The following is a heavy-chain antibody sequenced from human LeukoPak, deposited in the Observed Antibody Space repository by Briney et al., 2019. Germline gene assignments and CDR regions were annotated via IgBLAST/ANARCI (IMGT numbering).Heavy chain of an antibody. CDR3: ARVTTYDFWSGYPNWFDP. D-gene: IGHD3-3*01. CDR2: IYHSGST. J-gene: IGHJ5*02. Sequence: SETLSLTCTVSGGSISSYYWSWIRQPPGKGLEWIGYIYHSGSTNYNPSLKSRVTISVDTSKNQFSLKLSSVTAADTAVYYCARVTTYDFWSGYPNWFDPWGQGTLVTVSS. CDR1: GGSISSYY. V-gene: IGHV4-59*01.